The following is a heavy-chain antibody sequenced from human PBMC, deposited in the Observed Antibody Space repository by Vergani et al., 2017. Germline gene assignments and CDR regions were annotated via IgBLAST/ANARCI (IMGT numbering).Heavy chain of an antibody. Sequence: QVQLQQWGAGLLKPSETLSLTCAVYGGSFSGYYWSWIRQPPGKGLEWIGEINHSGSTNYNPSLKSRVTISVDTSKNQFSLKVSSVTAADTAVYYCARYAVAGTLLPWDNRWFDPWGQGTLVTVSS. V-gene: IGHV4-34*01. CDR2: INHSGST. CDR3: ARYAVAGTLLPWDNRWFDP. D-gene: IGHD6-19*01. J-gene: IGHJ5*02. CDR1: GGSFSGYY.